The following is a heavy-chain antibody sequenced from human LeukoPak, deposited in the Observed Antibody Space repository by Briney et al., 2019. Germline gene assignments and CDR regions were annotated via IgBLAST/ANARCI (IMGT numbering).Heavy chain of an antibody. J-gene: IGHJ5*02. Sequence: GESLKISCKGIGYSFTSYWIGWVRQMPGKGLEWMGVIFPGDSRTRYNPSFQGQVTISVDKYISTAYLQWVSLKASDTAMYYCACRDLTSTWSYPWGQGTLVTVSS. CDR1: GYSFTSYW. CDR3: ACRDLTSTWSYP. CDR2: IFPGDSRT. V-gene: IGHV5-51*01. D-gene: IGHD2-2*01.